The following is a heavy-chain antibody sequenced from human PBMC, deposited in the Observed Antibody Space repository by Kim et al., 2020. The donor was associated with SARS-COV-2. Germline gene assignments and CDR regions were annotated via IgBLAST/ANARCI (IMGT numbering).Heavy chain of an antibody. CDR2: IWNDGSNK. CDR3: ARADVLMVYATYGGFDY. D-gene: IGHD2-8*01. V-gene: IGHV3-33*01. Sequence: GGSLRLSCAASGFTFSSYGMHWVRQAPGKGLEWVAVIWNDGSNKYYADSVKGRFTISRDNSKNTLYLQMNSLRAEDTAVYYCARADVLMVYATYGGFDYLGQGTLCTLSP. CDR1: GFTFSSYG. J-gene: IGHJ4*02.